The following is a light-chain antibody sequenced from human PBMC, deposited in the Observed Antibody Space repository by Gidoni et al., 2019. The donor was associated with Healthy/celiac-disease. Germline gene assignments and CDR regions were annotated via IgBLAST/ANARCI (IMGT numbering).Light chain of an antibody. J-gene: IGKJ2*01. CDR2: AAA. CDR1: QGISSW. V-gene: IGKV1-12*01. Sequence: DIQMTPSPSSVSASVGDRVTITCRASQGISSWLAWYQQNPGKAPKLLIYAAASLQSGVTSRFSSSGAGTDFTLTISSLQPEDYATYYYRQANSFPPHTFGQGTKLEIK. CDR3: RQANSFPPHT.